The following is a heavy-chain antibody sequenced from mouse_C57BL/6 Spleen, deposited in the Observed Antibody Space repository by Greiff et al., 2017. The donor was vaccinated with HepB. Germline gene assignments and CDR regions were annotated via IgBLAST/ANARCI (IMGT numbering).Heavy chain of an antibody. V-gene: IGHV1-59*01. Sequence: QVQLQQPGAELVRPGPSVKLSCKASGYTFTSYWMHWVKQRPGQGLEWIGVIDPSDSYTNYNQKFKGKATLTVDTSSSTAYMQLSSLTSEDSAVYYCARPYYSNYAWFAYWGQGTLVTVSA. CDR3: ARPYYSNYAWFAY. CDR1: GYTFTSYW. J-gene: IGHJ3*01. D-gene: IGHD2-5*01. CDR2: IDPSDSYT.